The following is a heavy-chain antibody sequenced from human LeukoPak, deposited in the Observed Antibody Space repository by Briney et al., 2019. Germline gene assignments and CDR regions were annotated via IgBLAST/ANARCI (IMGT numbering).Heavy chain of an antibody. V-gene: IGHV4-34*01. D-gene: IGHD2-21*02. J-gene: IGHJ4*02. CDR1: GGSFSGYC. CDR3: ARGRGSVVVTAILDY. CDR2: INHSGST. Sequence: SETLSLTCAVYGGSFSGYCWSWIRQPPGKGLEWIGEINHSGSTNYSPSLKSRVTISVDTSKNQFSLKLSSVTAADTAVYYCARGRGSVVVTAILDYWGQGTLVTVSS.